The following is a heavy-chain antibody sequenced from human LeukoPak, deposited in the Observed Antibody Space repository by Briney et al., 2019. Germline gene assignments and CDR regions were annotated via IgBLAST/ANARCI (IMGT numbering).Heavy chain of an antibody. D-gene: IGHD2-2*01. CDR1: GFTFSSYA. Sequence: PGGSLRLSCAASGFTFSSYAMHWVRQAPGKGLEYVSAISSNGVSTYYANSVKGRFTISRDNSKNTLYLQMGSLRAEDMAVYYCARGLGYCSSTSCYAGSDYWGQGTLVTVSS. V-gene: IGHV3-64*01. CDR2: ISSNGVST. J-gene: IGHJ4*02. CDR3: ARGLGYCSSTSCYAGSDY.